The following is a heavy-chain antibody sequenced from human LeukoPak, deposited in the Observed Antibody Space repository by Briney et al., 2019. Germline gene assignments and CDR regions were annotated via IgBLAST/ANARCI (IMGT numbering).Heavy chain of an antibody. J-gene: IGHJ4*02. Sequence: GGSLRLSCTASGFTFSTYNMNWVRQAPGKGLEWVSYISGSSSTIYYADSVKGRFTISRDNAKNSLYLRMNSLRDDDTAVYYCARAGYGDYLAFYWGQGTLVTVSP. V-gene: IGHV3-48*02. CDR1: GFTFSTYN. CDR3: ARAGYGDYLAFY. D-gene: IGHD4-17*01. CDR2: ISGSSSTI.